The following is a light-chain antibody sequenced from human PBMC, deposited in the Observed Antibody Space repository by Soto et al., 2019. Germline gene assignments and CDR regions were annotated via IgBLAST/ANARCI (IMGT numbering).Light chain of an antibody. V-gene: IGKV4-1*01. J-gene: IGKJ2*01. Sequence: IVMTQSPDSLAVSLGERATINCKSSQSVLFSSNNKNYLAWYRQKPGQPPKLLIYWASIRESGVPDRISGSGSGTDFTLPLNNLQAKDVAVYYCQQYYSTPPYTFGQGTKLEIK. CDR3: QQYYSTPPYT. CDR2: WAS. CDR1: QSVLFSSNNKNY.